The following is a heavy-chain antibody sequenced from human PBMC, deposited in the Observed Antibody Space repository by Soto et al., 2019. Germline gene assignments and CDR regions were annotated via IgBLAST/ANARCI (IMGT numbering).Heavy chain of an antibody. CDR1: GFTFSSYA. CDR2: ISGSGGST. V-gene: IGHV3-23*01. Sequence: GGSLRLSCAASGFTFSSYAMSWVRQAPGKGLEWVSAISGSGGSTYYADSVKGRFTISRDNSKNTLYLQMNSLRAEDTAVYYCVNIPAAKYHPLQGMDVWGQGTTVTVSS. CDR3: VNIPAAKYHPLQGMDV. D-gene: IGHD2-2*01. J-gene: IGHJ6*02.